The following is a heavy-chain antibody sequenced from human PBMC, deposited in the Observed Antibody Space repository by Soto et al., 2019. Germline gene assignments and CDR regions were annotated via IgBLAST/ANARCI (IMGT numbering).Heavy chain of an antibody. CDR2: ISYDGSNK. CDR1: GFTFSSYG. Sequence: GGSLRLSCAASGFTFSSYGMHWVRQAPGKGLEWVAVISYDGSNKYYADSVKDRFTISRDNSKNTLYLQMNSLRAEDTAVYYCAKASIVGATTGYFDYWGQGTLVTVSS. D-gene: IGHD1-26*01. J-gene: IGHJ4*02. CDR3: AKASIVGATTGYFDY. V-gene: IGHV3-30*18.